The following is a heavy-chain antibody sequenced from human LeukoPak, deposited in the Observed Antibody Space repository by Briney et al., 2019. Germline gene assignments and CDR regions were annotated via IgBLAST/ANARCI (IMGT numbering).Heavy chain of an antibody. Sequence: SETLSLTCTVSGGSISSSSYYWGWIRQPPGKGLEWIGSIYYSGSTYYNPSLKSRVTISVDTSKNQFSLKLSSVTAADTAVYYCARGDYGDYPFDYWGQGTLVTVSS. V-gene: IGHV4-39*07. D-gene: IGHD4-17*01. CDR1: GGSISSSSYY. CDR3: ARGDYGDYPFDY. J-gene: IGHJ4*02. CDR2: IYYSGST.